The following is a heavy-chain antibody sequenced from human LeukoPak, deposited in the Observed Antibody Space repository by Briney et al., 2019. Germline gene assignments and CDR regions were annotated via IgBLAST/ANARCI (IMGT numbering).Heavy chain of an antibody. Sequence: GGSLRLSCAASGFTFSSYAMHWVRQAPGKGLEWVAVTSYDGSNKYYADSVKGRFTISGDNSKNTLYLQMNSLRAEDTAVYYCAREYTWTHAFDIWGQGTMVTVSS. D-gene: IGHD3/OR15-3a*01. CDR3: AREYTWTHAFDI. CDR1: GFTFSSYA. J-gene: IGHJ3*02. V-gene: IGHV3-30-3*01. CDR2: TSYDGSNK.